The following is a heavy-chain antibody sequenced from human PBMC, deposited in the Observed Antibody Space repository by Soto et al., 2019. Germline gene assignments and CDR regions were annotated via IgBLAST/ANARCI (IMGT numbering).Heavy chain of an antibody. D-gene: IGHD1-7*01. CDR1: GYSFSAYH. Sequence: ASVKVSCKPSGYSFSAYHLHWVRQAPGQGLEWMGWMNPNTGDTNSTQKFRGRVTMTRDTSLRPAYMELSGLRPDDAAVYYCARDVGTTTRIYFDIWGQGTMVTVSS. CDR2: MNPNTGDT. CDR3: ARDVGTTTRIYFDI. J-gene: IGHJ3*02. V-gene: IGHV1-2*02.